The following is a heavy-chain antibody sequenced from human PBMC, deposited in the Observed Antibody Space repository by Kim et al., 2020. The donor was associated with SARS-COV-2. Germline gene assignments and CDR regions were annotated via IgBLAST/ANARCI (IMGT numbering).Heavy chain of an antibody. V-gene: IGHV3-74*01. D-gene: IGHD3-10*01. Sequence: GGSLRLSCAASGFTLSSYWMHWVRQAPGKGLVWVSRINRDGRSKYYADSVKGRFTVSRDNARNALYLEMNSLRAEDTAVYYCARDPDVGCESFFQDCGEGTLVTASS. CDR2: INRDGRSK. J-gene: IGHJ1*01. CDR1: GFTLSSYW. CDR3: ARDPDVGCESFFQD.